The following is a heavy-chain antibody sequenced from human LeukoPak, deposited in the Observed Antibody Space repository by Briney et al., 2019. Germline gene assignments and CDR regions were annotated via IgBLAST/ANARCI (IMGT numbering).Heavy chain of an antibody. CDR2: IYHSGST. V-gene: IGHV4-38-2*02. CDR3: ARHSSGYNPYYGMDV. J-gene: IGHJ6*02. D-gene: IGHD3-22*01. Sequence: SETLSLTCTVSSYSISSGYYWGWIRQPPGKGLEWIGSIYHSGSTYYNPSLKSRVTISVDTSKNQFSLKLISVTAADTAVYYCARHSSGYNPYYGMDVWGQGTTVTVSS. CDR1: SYSISSGYY.